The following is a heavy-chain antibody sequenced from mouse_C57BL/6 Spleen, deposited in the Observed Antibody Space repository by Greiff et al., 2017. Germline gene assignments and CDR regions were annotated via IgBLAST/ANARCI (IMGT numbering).Heavy chain of an antibody. V-gene: IGHV2-5*01. CDR1: GFSLTSYG. CDR2: IWRGGST. CDR3: ARLYDGYYFDY. J-gene: IGHJ2*01. D-gene: IGHD2-3*01. Sequence: VQLVESGPGLVQPSQSLSITCTVSGFSLTSYGVHWVRQSPGKGLEWLGVIWRGGSTDYNAAFMSRLSIPKDNSKSQVFYKMNSLQADDTAISYGARLYDGYYFDYWGQGTTLTVSS.